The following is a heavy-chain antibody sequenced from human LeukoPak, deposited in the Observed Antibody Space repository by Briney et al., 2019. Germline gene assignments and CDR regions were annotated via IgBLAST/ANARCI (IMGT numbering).Heavy chain of an antibody. CDR2: IIPIFGTA. CDR3: ARAGYVWGSYRSAPDAFDI. CDR1: GGTFSRYA. J-gene: IGHJ3*02. V-gene: IGHV1-69*13. D-gene: IGHD3-16*02. Sequence: SVKVSCKASGGTFSRYAISWVRQAPGQGLEWMGGIIPIFGTANYAQKFQGRVTITADESTSTAYMELSSLRSEDTAVYYCARAGYVWGSYRSAPDAFDIWGQGTTVIVSS.